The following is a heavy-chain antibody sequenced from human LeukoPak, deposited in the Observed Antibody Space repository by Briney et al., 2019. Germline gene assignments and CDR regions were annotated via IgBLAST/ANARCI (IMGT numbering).Heavy chain of an antibody. Sequence: PGGSLRLSCANSGFTFSRFAMSWVRQAPGKGLEWVSAISGSGGSTYYADSVKGRFTISRDNSKNTLYLQMNSLRAEDTAVYYCAKDWELNFDYWGQGTLVTVSS. CDR3: AKDWELNFDY. CDR1: GFTFSRFA. J-gene: IGHJ4*02. CDR2: ISGSGGST. V-gene: IGHV3-23*01. D-gene: IGHD1-26*01.